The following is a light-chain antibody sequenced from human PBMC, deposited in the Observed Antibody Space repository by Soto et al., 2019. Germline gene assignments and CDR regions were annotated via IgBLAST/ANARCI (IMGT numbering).Light chain of an antibody. CDR2: DAS. V-gene: IGLV2-14*03. J-gene: IGLJ1*01. CDR1: SNDIGGYKY. Sequence: QSVLTQPASVSGSLGQSITISCTGTSNDIGGYKYVSWYQQHPGKAPKLMIYDASDRPSGVSNRFSGSKFGNTASLTISGLQAEDEADYYCSSYTSSSPYVFATGTKLTVL. CDR3: SSYTSSSPYV.